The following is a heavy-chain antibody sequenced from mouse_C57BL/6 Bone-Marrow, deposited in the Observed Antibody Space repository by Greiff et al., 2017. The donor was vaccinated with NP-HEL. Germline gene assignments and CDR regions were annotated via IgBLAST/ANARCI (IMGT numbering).Heavy chain of an antibody. CDR3: AREGLITTVVADFDY. Sequence: VQLQQSGAELARPGASVKLSCKASGYTFTSYGISWVKQRTGQGLEWIGEIYPRSGNTYYNEKFKGKATLTADKSSSTAYMELRSLTSEDSAVYFCAREGLITTVVADFDYWGQGTTLTVSS. CDR2: IYPRSGNT. J-gene: IGHJ2*01. CDR1: GYTFTSYG. V-gene: IGHV1-81*01. D-gene: IGHD1-1*01.